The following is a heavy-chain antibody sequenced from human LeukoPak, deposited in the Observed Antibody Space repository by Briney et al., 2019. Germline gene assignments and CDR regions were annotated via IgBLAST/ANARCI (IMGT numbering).Heavy chain of an antibody. Sequence: PSETLSLTCTVSGGSISSGDYYWSWIRQPPGKGLEWIGYIYYSGSTYYNPSLKSRVTISVDTSKNQFSLKLSSVTAADTAVYYCARAHRTDQITIFGVVISGAYDYWGQGTLVTVSS. J-gene: IGHJ4*02. CDR2: IYYSGST. D-gene: IGHD3-3*01. CDR3: ARAHRTDQITIFGVVISGAYDY. CDR1: GGSISSGDYY. V-gene: IGHV4-30-4*01.